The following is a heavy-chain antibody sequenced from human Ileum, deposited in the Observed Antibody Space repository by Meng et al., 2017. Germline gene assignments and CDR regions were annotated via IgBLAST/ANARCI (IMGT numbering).Heavy chain of an antibody. D-gene: IGHD1-26*01. CDR1: RYSVCISYCY. J-gene: IGHJ4*02. CDR3: TRERSWSDFGYFDD. V-gene: IGHV4-61*01. Sequence: QVHLQALGPGLVWPSATLSLSLTVSRYSVCISYCYWGWFRQSARQGLEWIGYVYYNGVTTYNPSLRSRIATSIDTSKNQFALKLSSVTAADTALYDCTRERSWSDFGYFDDWGRGTLVTVSS. CDR2: VYYNGVT.